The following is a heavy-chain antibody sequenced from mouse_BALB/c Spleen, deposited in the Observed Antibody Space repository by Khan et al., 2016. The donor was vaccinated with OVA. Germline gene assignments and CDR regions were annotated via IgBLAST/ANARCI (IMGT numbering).Heavy chain of an antibody. Sequence: QVQLKQSGAELVRPGASVKLSCKTSGYIFTSYWIHWVKQRSGQGLEWIARLYPGTGSIHYSEKFKGKVTLTADKSSSTAYMRLSSLKSEDSAVYFCARGDYNNTYMFGYWGQGTLVTVSA. CDR3: ARGDYNNTYMFGY. CDR2: LYPGTGSI. D-gene: IGHD2-13*01. CDR1: GYIFTSYW. J-gene: IGHJ3*01. V-gene: IGHV1-76*01.